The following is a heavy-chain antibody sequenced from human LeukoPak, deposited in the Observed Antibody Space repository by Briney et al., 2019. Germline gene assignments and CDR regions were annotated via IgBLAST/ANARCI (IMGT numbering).Heavy chain of an antibody. D-gene: IGHD4-23*01. Sequence: SQTLSLTYAISVDRLSSNSVAWNWIRHPPSGGLEWLGRTYYRSKWYNDYAVSVKSRITINPVTSKNQSALQLNSVPPEDTAVYYCASSYYAGNSLDDWGQGTLVTVSS. CDR1: VDRLSSNSVA. CDR2: TYYRSKWYN. J-gene: IGHJ4*02. CDR3: ASSYYAGNSLDD. V-gene: IGHV6-1*01.